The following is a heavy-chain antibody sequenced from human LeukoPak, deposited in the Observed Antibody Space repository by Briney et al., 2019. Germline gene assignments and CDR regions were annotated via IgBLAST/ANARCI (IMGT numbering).Heavy chain of an antibody. CDR3: ARDRYGDGFAHLDS. D-gene: IGHD5-24*01. J-gene: IGHJ4*02. Sequence: RASVTVSCKASGYTFTSYAIHWVRQAPGQGLEWMGWITPSGGTDYPQKFQGRVAITWDTSITTAYMDLSRLTSDDTAVYYCARDRYGDGFAHLDSWGQGALVTVSS. CDR2: ITPSGGT. V-gene: IGHV1-2*02. CDR1: GYTFTSYA.